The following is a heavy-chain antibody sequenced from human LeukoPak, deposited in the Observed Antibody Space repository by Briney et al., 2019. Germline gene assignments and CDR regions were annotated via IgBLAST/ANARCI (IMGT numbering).Heavy chain of an antibody. J-gene: IGHJ4*02. V-gene: IGHV4-31*11. Sequence: PSETLSLTCAVYGGSFSGYYWSWIRQHPGKGLEWIGYIYYSGSTYYNPSLKSRVTISVDTSKNQFSLKLSSVTAADTAVYYCARGAGITSYYNYFDYWGQGTLVTVSS. CDR1: GGSFSGYY. CDR3: ARGAGITSYYNYFDY. D-gene: IGHD3-10*01. CDR2: IYYSGST.